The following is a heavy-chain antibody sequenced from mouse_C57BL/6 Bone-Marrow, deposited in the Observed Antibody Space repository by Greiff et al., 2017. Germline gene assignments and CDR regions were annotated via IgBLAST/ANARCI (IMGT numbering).Heavy chain of an antibody. CDR1: GYTFTDYY. Sequence: VQLQQSGAELVKPGASVKISCKASGYTFTDYYINWVKQRPGQGLEWIGKIGPGSGSTYYNEKFKGKATLTADTSSSTAYMQLSSLTSEDSAVYFCARRGNCSNWSYAMDYWGQGTSVTVSS. CDR2: IGPGSGST. V-gene: IGHV1-77*01. J-gene: IGHJ4*01. D-gene: IGHD2-5*01. CDR3: ARRGNCSNWSYAMDY.